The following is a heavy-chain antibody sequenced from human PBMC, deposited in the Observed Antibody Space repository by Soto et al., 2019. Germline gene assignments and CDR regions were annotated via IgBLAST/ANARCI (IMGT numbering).Heavy chain of an antibody. CDR2: ISWNSGTI. D-gene: IGHD3-9*01. Sequence: PGGSLRLSCAASGFTFDDHAMHWVRQFPGKGLEWVSGISWNSGTIAYAESVRGRFTISRDNAKNSLYLQMSSLEADDTALYYCAIDPSYDFLTDFYAKYYFDHCGQATLVTVSS. CDR1: GFTFDDHA. J-gene: IGHJ4*02. CDR3: AIDPSYDFLTDFYAKYYFDH. V-gene: IGHV3-9*01.